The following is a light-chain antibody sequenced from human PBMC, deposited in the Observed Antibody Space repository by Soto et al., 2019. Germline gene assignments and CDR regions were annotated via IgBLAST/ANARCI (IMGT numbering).Light chain of an antibody. CDR3: NSYTSSNTYV. Sequence: QSVLSCLASECGSPGQALTGYCSGSSSDVGAHNFVSCYRQHPGKAPKLMIYEVSNRRSGVSNRFSGSTSGNTASLTISALQAEDEADYFSNSYTSSNTYVFGSGTKVTVL. CDR1: SSDVGAHNF. J-gene: IGLJ1*01. V-gene: IGLV2-14*01. CDR2: EVS.